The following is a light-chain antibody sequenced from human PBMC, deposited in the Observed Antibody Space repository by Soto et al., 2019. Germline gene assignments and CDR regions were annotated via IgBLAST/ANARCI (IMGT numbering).Light chain of an antibody. J-gene: IGKJ4*01. CDR2: GAS. CDR1: QSINSN. V-gene: IGKV3-15*01. Sequence: EIVMTQSPVTLSASPGERATLSCRASQSINSNLAWYQQKPGQAPRLLIYGASTRATGIPARFSGSGSGTEFTLTISSLQSEDFAVYYCQQYHDWFTFGGGTKVEIK. CDR3: QQYHDWFT.